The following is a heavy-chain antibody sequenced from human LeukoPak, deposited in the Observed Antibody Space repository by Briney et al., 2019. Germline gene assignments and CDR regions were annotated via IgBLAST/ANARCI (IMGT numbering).Heavy chain of an antibody. CDR2: ISDSGST. J-gene: IGHJ4*02. CDR3: ARGYDSSAYYPFNY. V-gene: IGHV4-59*11. CDR1: GGSPSTHH. D-gene: IGHD3-22*01. Sequence: SETLSLTCVVSGGSPSTHHWSWIQQSPGRGLEWIGYISDSGSTNYNPSLKSRVTISVDTSKNQFSLMLSSVTAADTAVYYCARGYDSSAYYPFNYWGQGTLVTVSS.